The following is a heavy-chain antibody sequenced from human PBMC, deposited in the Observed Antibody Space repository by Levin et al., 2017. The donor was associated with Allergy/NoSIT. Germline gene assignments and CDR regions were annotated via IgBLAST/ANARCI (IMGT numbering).Heavy chain of an antibody. CDR3: ARHADRENTVNGFHI. CDR2: IRSRGTT. Sequence: SETLSLTCTVSDDSIRSDSFLWGWIRQPPGRGLEWVGSIRSRGTTDYNPSLASRLTISVDTSRSQFSLRLTTVTAADTAVYHCARHADRENTVNGFHIWGPGTLVTVSS. V-gene: IGHV4-39*01. J-gene: IGHJ3*02. CDR1: DDSIRSDSFL. D-gene: IGHD1-14*01.